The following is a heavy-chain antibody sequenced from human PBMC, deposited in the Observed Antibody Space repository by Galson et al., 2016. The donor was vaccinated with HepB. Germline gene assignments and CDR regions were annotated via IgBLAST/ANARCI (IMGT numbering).Heavy chain of an antibody. CDR3: ARDYYDSRGYYYSNYYYYGMDV. CDR2: IFHGGTT. V-gene: IGHV4-4*02. CDR1: GGSITSSHW. J-gene: IGHJ6*02. D-gene: IGHD3-22*01. Sequence: SETLSLTCAVSGGSITSSHWWAWVRQPPGKGLEWIGHIFHGGTTYYSPSLKSGVTLSVDKSKNQFSLKLTSVTAADTAVYYCARDYYDSRGYYYSNYYYYGMDVWGQGTTVTVSS.